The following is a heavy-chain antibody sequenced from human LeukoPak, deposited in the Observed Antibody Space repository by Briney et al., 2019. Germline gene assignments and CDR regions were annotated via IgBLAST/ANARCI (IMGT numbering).Heavy chain of an antibody. V-gene: IGHV3-23*01. CDR3: ANSRRDYGGNAFDI. CDR1: GFTFNSYA. CDR2: ISGSGGST. J-gene: IGHJ3*02. D-gene: IGHD4/OR15-4a*01. Sequence: PGGSLRLSCAASGFTFNSYAMSWVRQAPAKGLEWVSAISGSGGSTYYADSVKGRFTISRDNSKNTLYLQMNSLRAEDTAVYYCANSRRDYGGNAFDIWGQGTMVTVSS.